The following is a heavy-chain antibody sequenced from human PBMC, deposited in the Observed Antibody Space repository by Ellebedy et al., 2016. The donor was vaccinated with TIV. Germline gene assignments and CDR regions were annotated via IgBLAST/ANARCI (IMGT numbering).Heavy chain of an antibody. Sequence: PGGSLRLSCAASGFIFSSYGMHWVRQAPGKGLEWVAVISNDERTQYYVDSVKGRFTISRDNSKNTVYLQMNSLRAEDTAIYYCAKEPKVHAGPWYFDLWGRGTLVTVSS. J-gene: IGHJ2*01. CDR1: GFIFSSYG. D-gene: IGHD1-1*01. V-gene: IGHV3-30*02. CDR3: AKEPKVHAGPWYFDL. CDR2: ISNDERTQ.